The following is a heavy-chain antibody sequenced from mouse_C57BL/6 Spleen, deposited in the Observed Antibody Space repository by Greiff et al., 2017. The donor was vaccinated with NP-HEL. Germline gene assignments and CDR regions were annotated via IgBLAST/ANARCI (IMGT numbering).Heavy chain of an antibody. CDR1: GFTFTDYY. D-gene: IGHD2-4*01. V-gene: IGHV7-3*01. CDR2: IRNKANGYTT. Sequence: EVKLVESGGGLVQPGGSLSLSCAASGFTFTDYYMSWVRQPPGKALEWLGFIRNKANGYTTEYSASVKGRFTISRDNSQSILYLQMNALRAEDSATYYCARLRLPYAMDYWGQGTSVTVSS. CDR3: ARLRLPYAMDY. J-gene: IGHJ4*01.